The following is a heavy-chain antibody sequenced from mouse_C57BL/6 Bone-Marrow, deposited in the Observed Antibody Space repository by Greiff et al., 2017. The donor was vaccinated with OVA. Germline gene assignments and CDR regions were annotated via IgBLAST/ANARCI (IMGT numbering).Heavy chain of an antibody. J-gene: IGHJ2*01. V-gene: IGHV14-2*01. CDR3: ARGPKITTVVGDY. CDR1: GFNIKDYY. Sequence: VQLQESGAELVKPGASVKLSCTASGFNIKDYYMHWVKQRTEQGLEWIGRIDPEDGETKYAPKFQGKATITADTSSITAYLQLSSLTSEDTAVYYCARGPKITTVVGDYWGQGTTLTVSS. CDR2: IDPEDGET. D-gene: IGHD1-1*01.